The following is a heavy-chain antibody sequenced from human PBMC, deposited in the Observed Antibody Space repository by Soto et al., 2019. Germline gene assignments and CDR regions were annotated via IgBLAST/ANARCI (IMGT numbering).Heavy chain of an antibody. Sequence: SETLSLTCTVSGGSISSYYWSWIRQPPGKGLEWIGYIYYSGSTNYNPSLKSRVTISVDTSKNQFSLKLSSMTAADTAVYYGAREGGEKTRRLHYYYMDVWGKGTTVTVSS. CDR3: AREGGEKTRRLHYYYMDV. J-gene: IGHJ6*03. D-gene: IGHD3-16*01. V-gene: IGHV4-59*01. CDR1: GGSISSYY. CDR2: IYYSGST.